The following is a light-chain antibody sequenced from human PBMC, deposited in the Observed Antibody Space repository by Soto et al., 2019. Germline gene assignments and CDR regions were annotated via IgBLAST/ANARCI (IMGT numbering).Light chain of an antibody. Sequence: DVVLTQSPLSLPVTLGQPASISCRSSRSLVHSDGNTSLHWFQQRPGQSPRRLIYKVSTRDSGVPDRFSGSGSGTDFTLKISRVEAEDLGVYYCMEGTYWPKTFGQGTKLEIK. CDR3: MEGTYWPKT. V-gene: IGKV2-30*02. J-gene: IGKJ2*01. CDR1: RSLVHSDGNTS. CDR2: KVS.